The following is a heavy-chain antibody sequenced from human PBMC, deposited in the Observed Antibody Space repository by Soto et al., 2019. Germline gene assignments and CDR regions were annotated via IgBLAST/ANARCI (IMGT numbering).Heavy chain of an antibody. D-gene: IGHD3-10*01. CDR3: ARESTSGNYGPLGY. J-gene: IGHJ4*02. CDR2: ISGSDGST. CDR1: GFTFSSYA. V-gene: IGHV3-23*01. Sequence: PGGSLRLSCAASGFTFSSYAMNWVRQAPGKGLEWVSVISGSDGSTYYADSVKGRFTISRDNSKNTLNLQMNSLRAEDTAVYYCARESTSGNYGPLGYWGQGTLVTVSS.